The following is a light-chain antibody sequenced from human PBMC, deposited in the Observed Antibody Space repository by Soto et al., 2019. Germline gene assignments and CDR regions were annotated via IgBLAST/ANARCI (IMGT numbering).Light chain of an antibody. CDR2: EVS. CDR1: SSDVGGYNY. V-gene: IGLV2-14*01. J-gene: IGLJ1*01. CDR3: SSYTSSSTPYV. Sequence: QSVLTQPASVSGSPGPSIPISCTGTSSDVGGYNYVSWYQQHPGKAPKLMIYEVSNRPSGVSNRFSGSKSGNTASLTISGLQAEDEADYYCSSYTSSSTPYVFGTGTKVTVL.